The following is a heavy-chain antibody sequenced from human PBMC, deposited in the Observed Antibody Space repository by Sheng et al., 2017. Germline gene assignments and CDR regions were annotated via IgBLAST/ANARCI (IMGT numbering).Heavy chain of an antibody. Sequence: QVQLVQSGAEVKKPGASVKVSCKASGYTFTSYNIYWVRQAPGQGLEWMGWISAYNGNTYYGQKLQGRVSMTTDTSTNTAFVELRSLTPDDTAIYYCARGICAATSCPLGYWGQGTLVTVSS. CDR1: GYTFTSYN. J-gene: IGHJ4*02. CDR2: ISAYNGNT. V-gene: IGHV1-18*01. CDR3: ARGICAATSCPLGY. D-gene: IGHD2-2*01.